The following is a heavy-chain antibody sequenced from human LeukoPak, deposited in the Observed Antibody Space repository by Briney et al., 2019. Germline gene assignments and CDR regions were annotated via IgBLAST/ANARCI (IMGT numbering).Heavy chain of an antibody. CDR1: GGSISSGYY. D-gene: IGHD3-9*01. CDR3: ARVGFDDILTGYYKPLDY. V-gene: IGHV4-38-2*02. Sequence: SETLSLTCTVSGGSISSGYYWGWIRQPPGKGLEWIGSIYHSGSTYYNPSLKSRVTISVDTSKNQFSLKLSSVTAADTAVYYCARVGFDDILTGYYKPLDYWGQGTLVTVSS. CDR2: IYHSGST. J-gene: IGHJ4*02.